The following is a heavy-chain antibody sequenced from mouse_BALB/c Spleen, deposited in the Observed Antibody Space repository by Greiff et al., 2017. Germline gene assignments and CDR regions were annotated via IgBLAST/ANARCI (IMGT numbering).Heavy chain of an antibody. CDR3: ARRSYYRYDDAMDY. Sequence: QVQLKQSGPSLVQPSQSLSITCTVSGFSLTSYGVHWVRQPPGKGLEWLGVIWAGGSTNYNSALMSRLSISKDNSKSQVFLKMNSLQTDDTAMYYCARRSYYRYDDAMDYWGQGTSVTVSS. D-gene: IGHD2-14*01. V-gene: IGHV2-9*02. CDR2: IWAGGST. J-gene: IGHJ4*01. CDR1: GFSLTSYG.